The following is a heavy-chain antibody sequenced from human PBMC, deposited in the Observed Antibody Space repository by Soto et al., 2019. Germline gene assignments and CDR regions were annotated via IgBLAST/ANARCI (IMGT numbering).Heavy chain of an antibody. CDR3: ARTRLQLEPHDAYDI. D-gene: IGHD1-1*01. CDR2: INPSGGST. V-gene: IGHV1-46*03. J-gene: IGHJ3*02. CDR1: GYTFTSYY. Sequence: GAAVKVSCKASGYTFTSYYMHWVRQTPGQGLEWMGIINPSGGSTSYAQKFQGRVTMTRDTSTSTVYMELSSLRSEDTAVYYCARTRLQLEPHDAYDIWGQGTMVTVSS.